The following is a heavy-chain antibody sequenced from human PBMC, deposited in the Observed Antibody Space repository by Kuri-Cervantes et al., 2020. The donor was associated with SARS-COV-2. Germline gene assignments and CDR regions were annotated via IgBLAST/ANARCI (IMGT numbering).Heavy chain of an antibody. D-gene: IGHD6-19*01. CDR1: GFTFSSYA. CDR3: AKGIAVATGYFDY. CDR2: ISSNGGST. V-gene: IGHV3-64*01. Sequence: LSLTCAASGFTFSSYAMHWVRQGPGKGLEYVSAISSNGGSTYYANSVKGRFTISRDNSKNTLYLQMGSLRAEDTAVYYCAKGIAVATGYFDYWGQGTLVTVSS. J-gene: IGHJ4*02.